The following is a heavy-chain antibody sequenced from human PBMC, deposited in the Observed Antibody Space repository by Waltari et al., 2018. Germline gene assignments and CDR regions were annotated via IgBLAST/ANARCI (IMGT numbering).Heavy chain of an antibody. D-gene: IGHD3-22*01. Sequence: EVQLVQSGAEVKKPGESLKISCKGSGYSFTSYWIGWVRQMPGKGLEWMGIILPGDSDTRYSPSFQGQVTISADKSISTAYLQWSSLKASDTAMYYCARRYYYDSSGSSTFDYWGQGTLVTVSS. V-gene: IGHV5-51*01. CDR3: ARRYYYDSSGSSTFDY. CDR1: GYSFTSYW. CDR2: ILPGDSDT. J-gene: IGHJ4*02.